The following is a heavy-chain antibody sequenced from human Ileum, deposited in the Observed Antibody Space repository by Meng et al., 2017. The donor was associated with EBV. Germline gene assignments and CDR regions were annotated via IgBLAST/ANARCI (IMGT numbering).Heavy chain of an antibody. CDR1: GFAFSNAW. CDR3: VSSWSDP. Sequence: AHLGEAGGGLVKPGGSLRLSCAASGFAFSNAWMSWVRQAPGKGLEWVARIKSATVGGTTDYAAAVKGRFTISRDDSKNMVFLQMNSLKTEDTAVYYCVSSWSDPWGQGTLVTVSS. V-gene: IGHV3-15*01. CDR2: IKSATVGGTT. J-gene: IGHJ5*02.